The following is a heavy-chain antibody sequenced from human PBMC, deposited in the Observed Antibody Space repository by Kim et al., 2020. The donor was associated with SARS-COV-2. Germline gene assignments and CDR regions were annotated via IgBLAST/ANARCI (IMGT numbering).Heavy chain of an antibody. CDR2: INAGNGNT. Sequence: ASVKVSCKASGYTFTSYAMHWVRQAPGQRLEWMGWINAGNGNTKYSQKFQGRVTITRDTSASTAYMELSSLRSEDTAVYYCARDLGLITIVRGNWFDPWGQGTLVTVSS. J-gene: IGHJ5*02. CDR3: ARDLGLITIVRGNWFDP. V-gene: IGHV1-3*01. D-gene: IGHD3-10*01. CDR1: GYTFTSYA.